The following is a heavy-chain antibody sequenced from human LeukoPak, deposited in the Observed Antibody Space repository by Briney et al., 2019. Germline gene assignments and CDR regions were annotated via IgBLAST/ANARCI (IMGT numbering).Heavy chain of an antibody. J-gene: IGHJ3*02. D-gene: IGHD5-18*01. CDR2: IYHSGST. CDR3: ARGGVQLWFLGFDAFDI. Sequence: SETLSLTCTVSGYSISSGYYWGWIRPPPGKGLEWIGSIYHSGSTYYNPSLKSRVTISVDTSKNQFSLKLSSVTAADTAVYYCARGGVQLWFLGFDAFDIWGQGTMVTVSS. CDR1: GYSISSGYY. V-gene: IGHV4-38-2*02.